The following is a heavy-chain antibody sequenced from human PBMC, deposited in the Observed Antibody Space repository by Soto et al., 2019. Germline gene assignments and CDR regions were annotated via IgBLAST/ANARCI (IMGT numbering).Heavy chain of an antibody. J-gene: IGHJ4*02. CDR1: GYTLSNNYG. V-gene: IGHV1-18*01. CDR3: ARDRQNYGSLDY. CDR2: INSYNGVT. D-gene: IGHD4-17*01. Sequence: QVPLVQSGAEVKNPGASVKVSCRASGYTLSNNYGISWVRQAPGQGLEWMGWINSYNGVTNNAWKFQDRVTLTTDASTTTAYMEIRSLRSDDTAIYYCARDRQNYGSLDYWGQGTLVTVSS.